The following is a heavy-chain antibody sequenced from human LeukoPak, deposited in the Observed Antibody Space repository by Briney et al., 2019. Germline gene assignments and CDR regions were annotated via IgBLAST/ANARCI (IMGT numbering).Heavy chain of an antibody. CDR1: GFTFSSYD. Sequence: GGSLRLSCAASGFTFSSYDMHWVRQATGKGPEWVSAIGTAGDTYYPGSVKGRFTISRENAKNSLYLQMNSLRAGDTAVYYCARASDILTGFDYWGQGTLVTVSS. V-gene: IGHV3-13*01. D-gene: IGHD3-9*01. CDR3: ARASDILTGFDY. CDR2: IGTAGDT. J-gene: IGHJ4*02.